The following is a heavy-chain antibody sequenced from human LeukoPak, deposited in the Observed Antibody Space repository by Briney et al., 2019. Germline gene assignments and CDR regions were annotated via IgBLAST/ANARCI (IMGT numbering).Heavy chain of an antibody. Sequence: SETLSLTCTVSGGSISSGSYYWSWIRQPPGKGLEWIGYIYYSGSTNYNPSLKSRVTISVDTSKNQFSLKLSSVTAADTAVYYCARDGDYYDSSGYYLDAFDIWGQGTMVTVSS. D-gene: IGHD3-22*01. J-gene: IGHJ3*02. CDR1: GGSISSGSYY. V-gene: IGHV4-61*01. CDR2: IYYSGST. CDR3: ARDGDYYDSSGYYLDAFDI.